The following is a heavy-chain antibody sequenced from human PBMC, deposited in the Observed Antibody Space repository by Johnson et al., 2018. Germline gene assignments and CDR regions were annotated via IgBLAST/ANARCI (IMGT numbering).Heavy chain of an antibody. CDR3: ARRVFGVVKRKLGDAFDI. V-gene: IGHV3-21*01. CDR1: GFTFSSYS. D-gene: IGHD3-3*01. Sequence: VQLVESGGGLVKPGGSLRLSCAASGFTFSSYSMNWVRQAPGKGLEWVSSISSSSSYIYYADSVKGRFTISRDNAKNSLYLQMNSLRAEDTAVYYCARRVFGVVKRKLGDAFDIWGQGTMVTVSS. CDR2: ISSSSSYI. J-gene: IGHJ3*02.